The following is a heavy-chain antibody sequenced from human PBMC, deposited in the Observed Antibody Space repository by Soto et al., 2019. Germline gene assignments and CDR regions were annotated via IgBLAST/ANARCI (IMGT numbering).Heavy chain of an antibody. CDR2: ISYSGNT. Sequence: QVQLQESGPGLVKPSETLSLTCTVSGGSIISGYWSWIRQPPGKGLEWIGYISYSGNTNYNPSLKSRVTMSVDTPKNQFSRRLSSVTTADTAVYYCAGLRGYAGSPIDYWGQGTLVTVSS. CDR1: GGSIISGY. J-gene: IGHJ4*02. CDR3: AGLRGYAGSPIDY. D-gene: IGHD2-15*01. V-gene: IGHV4-59*01.